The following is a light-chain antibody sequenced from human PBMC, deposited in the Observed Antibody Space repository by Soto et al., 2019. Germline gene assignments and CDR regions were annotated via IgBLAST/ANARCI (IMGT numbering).Light chain of an antibody. CDR2: LNSDGSH. Sequence: QTVVTQSPSASASLGTSVKLTCTLSRGHSSYAIAWHQQQPEKGPRYLMKLNSDGSHSKGDGIPDRFAGSSSGAERYLTISSLQSEDEADYYCQTWATGVVFGGGTKLTVL. J-gene: IGLJ2*01. CDR1: RGHSSYA. V-gene: IGLV4-69*01. CDR3: QTWATGVV.